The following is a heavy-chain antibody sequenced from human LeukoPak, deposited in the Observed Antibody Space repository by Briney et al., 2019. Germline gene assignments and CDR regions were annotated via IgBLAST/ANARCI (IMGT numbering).Heavy chain of an antibody. CDR1: GYTFTSYY. D-gene: IGHD1-26*01. Sequence: ASVTVSCKASGYTFTSYYMHWVRQAPGQGLEWMGIINPSGGSTSYAQKFQGRVTMTRNTSVSTAYMELSSLRSEDTAVYYCARGVLGGYGMDVWGQGTTVTVSS. CDR3: ARGVLGGYGMDV. V-gene: IGHV1-46*01. CDR2: INPSGGST. J-gene: IGHJ6*02.